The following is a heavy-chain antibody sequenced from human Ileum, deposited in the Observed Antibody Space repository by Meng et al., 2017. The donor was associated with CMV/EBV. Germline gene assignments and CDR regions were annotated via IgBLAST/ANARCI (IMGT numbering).Heavy chain of an antibody. V-gene: IGHV3-21*01. Sequence: GESLKISCAASGFTFSSYSMNWVRQAPGKGLEWVSSISSSSSYIYYADSVKGRFTISRDNAKNSLYLQMNSLRAEDTAVYYRARDQSFRGYYDILTGYYISYWGQGTLVTVSS. CDR1: GFTFSSYS. D-gene: IGHD3-9*01. CDR3: ARDQSFRGYYDILTGYYISY. J-gene: IGHJ4*02. CDR2: ISSSSSYI.